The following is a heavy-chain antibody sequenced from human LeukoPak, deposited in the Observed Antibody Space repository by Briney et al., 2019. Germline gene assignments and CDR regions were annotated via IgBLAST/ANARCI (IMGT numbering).Heavy chain of an antibody. V-gene: IGHV1-69*06. CDR3: ARERIKYDSSGYSDYFDY. CDR2: IIPIFGTA. J-gene: IGHJ4*02. Sequence: ASVKVSCKASGGTFSSYAISWVRQAPGQGLEWMGGIIPIFGTANYAQKFQGRVTITADKSTSTAYMELSSLRSEDTAVYYCARERIKYDSSGYSDYFDYWGQGTLVTVSS. D-gene: IGHD3-22*01. CDR1: GGTFSSYA.